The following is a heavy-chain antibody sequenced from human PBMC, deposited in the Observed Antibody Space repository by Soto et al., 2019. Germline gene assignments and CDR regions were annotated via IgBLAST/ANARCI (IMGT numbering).Heavy chain of an antibody. CDR2: INHSGST. CDR3: ARGGWGTVPRTPFDY. CDR1: GGSFSGYY. Sequence: SETLSLTCAVYGGSFSGYYWSWIRQPPGKGLEWIGEINHSGSTNYNPSLKSRVTISVDTSKNKFSLKLSSVTAADTAVYYCARGGWGTVPRTPFDYWGQGTLVTVSS. V-gene: IGHV4-34*01. J-gene: IGHJ4*02. D-gene: IGHD2-2*01.